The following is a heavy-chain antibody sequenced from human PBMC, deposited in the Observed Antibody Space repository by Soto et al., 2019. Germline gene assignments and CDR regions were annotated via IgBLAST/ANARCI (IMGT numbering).Heavy chain of an antibody. CDR2: ISPTGDTT. V-gene: IGHV3-48*02. CDR3: AKWVAATPNWFDP. D-gene: IGHD2-15*01. J-gene: IGHJ5*02. Sequence: GGSLRLSCAASGFIFSHRGMIWARQAPGKGLEWVSYISPTGDTTHYADSVKGRFTLSRDNARNLLHLQMDSLRDEDTAVYYCAKWVAATPNWFDPWGQGTLVTVSS. CDR1: GFIFSHRG.